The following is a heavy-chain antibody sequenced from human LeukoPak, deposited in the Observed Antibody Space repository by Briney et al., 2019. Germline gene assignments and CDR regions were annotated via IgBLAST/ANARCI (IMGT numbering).Heavy chain of an antibody. CDR3: TRWNDYGDQTDAFDI. CDR2: IRSKAYGGTT. CDR1: GFTFGDYA. D-gene: IGHD4-17*01. V-gene: IGHV3-49*03. J-gene: IGHJ3*02. Sequence: GGSLRLSCTASGFTFGDYAMSWFRQAPGKGLEWVGFIRSKAYGGTTEYAASVKGRFTISRDDSKSIAYLQMNSPKTEDTAVYYCTRWNDYGDQTDAFDIWGQGTMVTVSS.